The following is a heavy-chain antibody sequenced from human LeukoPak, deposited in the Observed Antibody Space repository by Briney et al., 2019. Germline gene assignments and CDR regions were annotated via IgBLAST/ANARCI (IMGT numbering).Heavy chain of an antibody. Sequence: GGSLRLSCAASGFTFSSYWMHWVRQAPGKGLVWVSRINSDGSSTSYADSVKGRFTISRDNAKNTLYLQMNSLRAEDTAVYYCARAGRYCSSTSCPKRDYYGMDVWGQGTTVTVSS. CDR2: INSDGSST. V-gene: IGHV3-74*01. J-gene: IGHJ6*02. CDR3: ARAGRYCSSTSCPKRDYYGMDV. CDR1: GFTFSSYW. D-gene: IGHD2-2*01.